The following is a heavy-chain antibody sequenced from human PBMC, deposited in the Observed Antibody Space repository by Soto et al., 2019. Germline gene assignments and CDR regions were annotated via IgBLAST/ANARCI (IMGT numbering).Heavy chain of an antibody. Sequence: ASVKVSCKASGYTFTKYDISWVRQAPGQRLEWMGWINPDNGNTKSSRKFQDRVIITRDTSASTAYMDLSSLRSEDTAVYYCARGIATGQLDPWGQGTLVTVSS. CDR1: GYTFTKYD. J-gene: IGHJ5*02. CDR3: ARGIATGQLDP. D-gene: IGHD2-15*01. CDR2: INPDNGNT. V-gene: IGHV1-3*01.